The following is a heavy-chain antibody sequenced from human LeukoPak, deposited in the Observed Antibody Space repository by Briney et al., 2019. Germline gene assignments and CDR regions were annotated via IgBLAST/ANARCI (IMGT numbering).Heavy chain of an antibody. V-gene: IGHV3-7*01. CDR3: AKDQGSRDGYKGDFDY. CDR1: GFTFSESW. J-gene: IGHJ4*02. CDR2: IKQDGSEK. Sequence: GGSLRLSCVGSGFTFSESWMSWVRQAPGKGLECVANIKQDGSEKDYVDALKGRFTISRDNAKNSLYLQMNSLRAEDTAVYYCAKDQGSRDGYKGDFDYWGQGTRVTVSS. D-gene: IGHD5-24*01.